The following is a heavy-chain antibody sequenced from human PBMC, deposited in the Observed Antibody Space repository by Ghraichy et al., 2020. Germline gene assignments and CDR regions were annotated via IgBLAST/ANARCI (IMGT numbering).Heavy chain of an antibody. J-gene: IGHJ3*02. Sequence: SETLSLTCTVSGGSISSGSYYWSWIRQPAGKGLEWIGRIYTSGSTNYNPSLKSRVTMSVDTSKNQFSLKLSSVTAADTAVYYCARGRLGESFHGAFDIWGQGKMVTVSS. CDR1: GGSISSGSYY. CDR2: IYTSGST. D-gene: IGHD3-16*01. CDR3: ARGRLGESFHGAFDI. V-gene: IGHV4-61*02.